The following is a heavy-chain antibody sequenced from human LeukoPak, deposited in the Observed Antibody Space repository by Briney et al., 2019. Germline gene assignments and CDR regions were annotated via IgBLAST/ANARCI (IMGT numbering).Heavy chain of an antibody. CDR1: GYTFTSYD. D-gene: IGHD3-10*01. CDR2: MNPNSGNT. V-gene: IGHV1-8*02. Sequence: GASVKVSCKASGYTFTSYDINWVRQATGQGLEWMGWMNPNSGNTGYAQKFQGRVTMTRDTSISTAYMELSRLRSDDTAVYYCARALLWFGEPYPLDWGQGTLVTVSS. J-gene: IGHJ4*02. CDR3: ARALLWFGEPYPLD.